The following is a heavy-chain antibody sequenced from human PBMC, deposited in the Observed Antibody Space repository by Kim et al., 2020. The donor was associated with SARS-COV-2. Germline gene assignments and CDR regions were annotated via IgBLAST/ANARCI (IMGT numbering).Heavy chain of an antibody. J-gene: IGHJ4*02. CDR1: GGSISSYY. V-gene: IGHV4-59*08. D-gene: IGHD3-10*01. CDR2: IYYSGST. CDR3: ARHMYSAKESGFGELLDYFDY. Sequence: SETLSLTCTVSGGSISSYYWSWIRQPPGKGLEWIGYIYYSGSTNYNPSLKSRVTISVDTSKNQFSLKLSSVTAADTAVYYCARHMYSAKESGFGELLDYFDYWGQGTLVTVSS.